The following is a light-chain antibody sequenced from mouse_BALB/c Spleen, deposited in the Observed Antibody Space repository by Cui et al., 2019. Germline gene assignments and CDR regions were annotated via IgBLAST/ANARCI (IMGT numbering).Light chain of an antibody. CDR1: SSVSY. CDR3: QQRSSYPYT. Sequence: QFVITESLAMMSASPGEKVTITCSASSSVSYMHWFQQKPGTSPKLWIYRTSNLASGVPARFSGSGSGTSYSLTISRMEAEDAATYYCQQRSSYPYTFGGGTKLEIK. V-gene: IGKV4-57*01. CDR2: RTS. J-gene: IGKJ2*01.